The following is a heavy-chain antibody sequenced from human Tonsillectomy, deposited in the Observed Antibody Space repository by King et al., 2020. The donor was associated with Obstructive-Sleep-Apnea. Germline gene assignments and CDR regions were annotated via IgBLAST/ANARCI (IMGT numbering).Heavy chain of an antibody. CDR1: GYTFTSYY. J-gene: IGHJ3*02. D-gene: IGHD6-13*01. CDR2: INPSGGST. CDR3: ASRISSSWYGRRHDAFDI. Sequence: VQLVESGAEVKKPGASVKVSCKASGYTFTSYYMHWVRQAPGQGLEWMGIINPSGGSTSYAQKFQGRVTMTRDTSTSTVYMELSSLRSEDTAVYYCASRISSSWYGRRHDAFDIWGQGTMVTVSS. V-gene: IGHV1-46*01.